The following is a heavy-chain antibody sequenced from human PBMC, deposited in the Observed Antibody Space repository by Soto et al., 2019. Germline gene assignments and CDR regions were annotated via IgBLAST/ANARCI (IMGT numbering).Heavy chain of an antibody. CDR1: GYSFTSYW. V-gene: IGHV5-10-1*01. CDR2: IDPSDSYI. Sequence: RESLKISCKGSGYSFTSYWINWVRQMPGKGLEWMGRIDPSDSYINYSPSFQGHVTISADNSKNTLFLQMNSLRAEDTAVYYCARFDSRGYPRAAFDYWGQGTLVTVSS. D-gene: IGHD3-22*01. J-gene: IGHJ4*02. CDR3: ARFDSRGYPRAAFDY.